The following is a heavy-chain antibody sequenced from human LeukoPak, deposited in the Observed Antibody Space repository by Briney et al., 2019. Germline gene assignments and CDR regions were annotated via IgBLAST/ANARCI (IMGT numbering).Heavy chain of an antibody. CDR3: ASYYDSSGSSSFDY. D-gene: IGHD3-22*01. CDR2: INHSGST. CDR1: GGSFSGYY. J-gene: IGHJ4*02. V-gene: IGHV4-34*01. Sequence: PSETLSLTCAVYGGSFSGYYWSWIRQPPGKGLEWIGEINHSGSTNYNPSLKSRVTISVDTSKNQFSLKLSSVTAADTAVYYCASYYDSSGSSSFDYWGQGTLVTVS.